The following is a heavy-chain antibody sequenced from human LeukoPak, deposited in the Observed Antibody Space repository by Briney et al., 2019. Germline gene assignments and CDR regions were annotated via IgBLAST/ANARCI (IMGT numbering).Heavy chain of an antibody. CDR1: GFTFSDHY. CDR3: ARTMGYYDSSGRFDY. Sequence: GGSLRLSCAASGFTFSDHYMRWLRQAPGKGLEWVSYISSSGSTIYYADSVKGRFTISRDNAKNSLYLQMNSLRAEDTAVYYCARTMGYYDSSGRFDYWGQGTLVTVSS. V-gene: IGHV3-11*01. CDR2: ISSSGSTI. J-gene: IGHJ4*02. D-gene: IGHD3-22*01.